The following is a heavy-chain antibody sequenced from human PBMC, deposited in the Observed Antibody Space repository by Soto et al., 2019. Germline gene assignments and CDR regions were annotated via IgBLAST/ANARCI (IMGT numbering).Heavy chain of an antibody. Sequence: PGESLKISCKGSGYSFTSYWIGWVRQMPGKGLEWMGIIYPGDSDTRYSPSFQGQVTISADKSISTAYLQWSSLKASDTAMYYCARHEETYCSSTSCTQGVAFDIWGQGTMVTVSS. CDR1: GYSFTSYW. CDR2: IYPGDSDT. J-gene: IGHJ3*02. CDR3: ARHEETYCSSTSCTQGVAFDI. V-gene: IGHV5-51*01. D-gene: IGHD2-2*01.